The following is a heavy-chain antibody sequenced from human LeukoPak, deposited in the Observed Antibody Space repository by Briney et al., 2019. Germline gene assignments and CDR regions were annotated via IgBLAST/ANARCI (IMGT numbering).Heavy chain of an antibody. CDR1: GGSISSYY. CDR2: IYYTGST. V-gene: IGHV4-59*01. D-gene: IGHD3-3*01. CDR3: AREYYYFWGGPDYYCYGMDV. Sequence: SETLSRTCTVSGGSISSYYWSWIRQPPGKGLEWIGYIYYTGSTNYHPSLKSRVTISVDTSKTQFSLKLSSVTAADTAVYYCAREYYYFWGGPDYYCYGMDVWGQGTTVTVSS. J-gene: IGHJ6*02.